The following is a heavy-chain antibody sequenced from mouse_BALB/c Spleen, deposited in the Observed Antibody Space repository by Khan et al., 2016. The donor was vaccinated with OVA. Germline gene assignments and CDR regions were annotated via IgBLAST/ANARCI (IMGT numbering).Heavy chain of an antibody. J-gene: IGHJ4*01. V-gene: IGHV9-4*02. D-gene: IGHD2-14*01. Sequence: QIQLVQSGPELKKPGETVRISCKASGYTFTTAGIQLVQKMPGKGFKWIGWINTHSGLPKYSKDFKGRFAFSLEISVNTAYFQITNPKTEETATYFCERGGAAYYRNDGGAMEYWGQGTSVTVSA. CDR1: GYTFTTAG. CDR3: ERGGAAYYRNDGGAMEY. CDR2: INTHSGLP.